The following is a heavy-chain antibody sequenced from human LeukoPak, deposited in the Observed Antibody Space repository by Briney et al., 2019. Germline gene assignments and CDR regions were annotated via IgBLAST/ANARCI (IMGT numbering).Heavy chain of an antibody. CDR2: ISGSGGST. J-gene: IGHJ4*02. CDR1: GFTFSNYA. V-gene: IGHV3-23*01. CDR3: AKDLLAGTNY. D-gene: IGHD6-19*01. Sequence: GGSLRLSCAASGFTFSNYAMSWVRQAPGKGLEWVSVISGSGGSTYYADSVKGRFTISGDNSKNTLYLQMNSLRAEDTAVYYCAKDLLAGTNYWDQGTLVTVSS.